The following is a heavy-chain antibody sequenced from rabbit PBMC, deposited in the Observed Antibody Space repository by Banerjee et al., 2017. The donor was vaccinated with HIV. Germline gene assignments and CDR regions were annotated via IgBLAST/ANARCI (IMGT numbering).Heavy chain of an antibody. D-gene: IGHD2-1*01. CDR1: GFSFSSSYW. CDR3: ARGAGHADYGDASL. CDR2: IYTHSSGST. Sequence: QEQLEESGGDLVKPEGSLTLTCTASGFSFSSSYWICWVRQAPGKGLEWIVCIYTHSSGSTYYANWAQGRFTISKISSTTVTLQMTSLRAADTATYFCARGAGHADYGDASLWGPGTLVTVS. J-gene: IGHJ4*01. V-gene: IGHV1S45*01.